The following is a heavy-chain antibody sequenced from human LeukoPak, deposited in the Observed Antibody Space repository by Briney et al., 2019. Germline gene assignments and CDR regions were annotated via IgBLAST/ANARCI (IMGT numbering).Heavy chain of an antibody. V-gene: IGHV1-8*01. D-gene: IGHD3-3*01. CDR2: MNPNSGNT. Sequence: GASVKVSCKASGYTFTSYDINWVRQATGQGLEWMGWMNPNSGNTGYAQKFQGRVTMTRNTSISTAYMELSSLRSEDTAVYYCARDKYDFWSGYQYYYGMDVWGQGTTVTVSS. CDR1: GYTFTSYD. J-gene: IGHJ6*02. CDR3: ARDKYDFWSGYQYYYGMDV.